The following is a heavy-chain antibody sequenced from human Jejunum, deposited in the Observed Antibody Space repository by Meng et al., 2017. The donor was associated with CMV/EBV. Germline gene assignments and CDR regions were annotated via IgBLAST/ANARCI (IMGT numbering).Heavy chain of an antibody. CDR1: GDSISRGDHY. Sequence: WTLSGDSISRGDHYWTWIRQPQGKGLEWIGHIFHTGTTSYNPSLKSRLSMSVDTSKNQFYLTLTSVTAADTAVYYCAREVTTANWLDPWGQGTLVTVSS. D-gene: IGHD4-17*01. CDR2: IFHTGTT. V-gene: IGHV4-30-4*08. CDR3: AREVTTANWLDP. J-gene: IGHJ5*02.